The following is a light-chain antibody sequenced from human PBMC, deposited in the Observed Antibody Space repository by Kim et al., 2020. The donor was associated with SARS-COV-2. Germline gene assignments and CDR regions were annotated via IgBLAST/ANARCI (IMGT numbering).Light chain of an antibody. J-gene: IGLJ3*02. CDR3: ATWDDSLNGPV. CDR2: RNN. CDR1: SSNIGSNT. Sequence: QPVLTQPPSASGTPGQRVTVSCSGSSSNIGSNTVNWYRQLPGTAPKLLIDRNNQRPSGVPDRFSASKSGSSASLAISGLQSEDEAEYYCATWDDSLNGPVFGGGTQLTVL. V-gene: IGLV1-44*01.